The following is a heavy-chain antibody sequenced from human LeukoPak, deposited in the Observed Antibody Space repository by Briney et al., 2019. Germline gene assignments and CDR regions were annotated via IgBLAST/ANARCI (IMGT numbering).Heavy chain of an antibody. CDR3: ARGNRDSSGFYFYYGMDV. D-gene: IGHD3-22*01. J-gene: IGHJ6*02. V-gene: IGHV3-9*01. Sequence: SLRLSCAASGFTYDDYAMFWVRQAPGKGLEWVSGISWDSYNIGYAASVKGRFTISRDNAKNSLYLQMNSLRPEDTASYYCARGNRDSSGFYFYYGMDVGGQGTTVTVSS. CDR2: ISWDSYNI. CDR1: GFTYDDYA.